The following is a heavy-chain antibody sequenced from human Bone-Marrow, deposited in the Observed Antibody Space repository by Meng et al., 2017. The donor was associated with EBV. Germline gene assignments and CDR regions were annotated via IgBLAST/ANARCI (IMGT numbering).Heavy chain of an antibody. CDR2: INHSGST. Sequence: VQLLQWGPGMLKPSGTLALACAVYGGSFSGYYWSWIRQPPGKGLEWIGEINHSGSTNYNPSLKSRVTISVDTSKNQFSLKLSSVTAADTAVYYCARGGAVAGFWVWFDPWGQGTLVTVSS. D-gene: IGHD6-19*01. CDR3: ARGGAVAGFWVWFDP. J-gene: IGHJ5*02. CDR1: GGSFSGYY. V-gene: IGHV4-34*01.